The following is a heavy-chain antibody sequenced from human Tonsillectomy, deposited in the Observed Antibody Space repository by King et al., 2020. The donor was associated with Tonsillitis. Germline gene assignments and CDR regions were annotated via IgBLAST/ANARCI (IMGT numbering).Heavy chain of an antibody. Sequence: LPLQESGPGLVKPSETLSLTCTVSGGSVSSPNYYWGYIRQPPGKGLDWIGTIYYSGRTYYSPSLKGRVTMSVETSKNQFSLKLPSVTAADTAVYYCASGLSGDGYAFDVWGQGTMVTVSS. V-gene: IGHV4-39*01. CDR2: IYYSGRT. CDR3: ASGLSGDGYAFDV. J-gene: IGHJ3*01. D-gene: IGHD3-10*01. CDR1: GGSVSSPNYY.